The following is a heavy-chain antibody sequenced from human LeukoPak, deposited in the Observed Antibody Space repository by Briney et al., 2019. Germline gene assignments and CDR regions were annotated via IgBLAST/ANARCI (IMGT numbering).Heavy chain of an antibody. Sequence: ASVKVSCKASGYTFTSYGISWVRQAPGQGLEWMGWISAYNGNTNYAQKLQGRVTMTTDTSTSTAYMELRSLRSDDTAVYYCARVKITFGGVIDLFDYWGRGTLVTVSS. CDR2: ISAYNGNT. V-gene: IGHV1-18*04. CDR1: GYTFTSYG. CDR3: ARVKITFGGVIDLFDY. D-gene: IGHD3-16*02. J-gene: IGHJ4*02.